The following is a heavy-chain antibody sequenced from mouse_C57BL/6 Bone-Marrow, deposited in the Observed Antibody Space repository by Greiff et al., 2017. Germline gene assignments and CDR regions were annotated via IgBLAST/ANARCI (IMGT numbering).Heavy chain of an antibody. Sequence: QVQLQQPGAALVKPGASVKLSCKASGYTFTSYWMHWVKQRPGRGLEWIGRIDPNSGGTKYNEKFKSKATLTVDKPSSTAYMQLSSLTSEDSAVYYCARMVKDSHYYAMDYWGQGTSVTVSS. J-gene: IGHJ4*01. CDR1: GYTFTSYW. CDR3: ARMVKDSHYYAMDY. V-gene: IGHV1-72*01. CDR2: IDPNSGGT. D-gene: IGHD2-2*01.